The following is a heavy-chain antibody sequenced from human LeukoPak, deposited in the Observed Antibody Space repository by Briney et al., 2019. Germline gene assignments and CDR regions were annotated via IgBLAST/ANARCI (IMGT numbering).Heavy chain of an antibody. Sequence: PSETLSLTCTVSGSSVSSGSYYWSWIRQPPGKGLEWIGYIYYSGSTNYNPSLKSRVTISVDTSKNQFSLKLSSVTAADTAVYHCARGPYYYDSSGYAYYYYGMDVWGQGTTVTVSS. D-gene: IGHD3-22*01. V-gene: IGHV4-61*01. CDR1: GSSVSSGSYY. J-gene: IGHJ6*02. CDR2: IYYSGST. CDR3: ARGPYYYDSSGYAYYYYGMDV.